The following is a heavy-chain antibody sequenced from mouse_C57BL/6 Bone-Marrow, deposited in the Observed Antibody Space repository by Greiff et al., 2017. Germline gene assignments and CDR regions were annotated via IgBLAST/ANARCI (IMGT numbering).Heavy chain of an antibody. CDR3: TRSLFYYGSGS. Sequence: QVQLQQPGAELVRPGASVTLSCKASGYTFTGYEMHWVKQTPVHGLEWIGAIDPETGGTTYNQKFKGKAILTADKSSSTAYMELRSLTSEDSAVYYCTRSLFYYGSGSRGQGTPVTVS. CDR1: GYTFTGYE. J-gene: IGHJ3*01. D-gene: IGHD1-1*01. CDR2: IDPETGGT. V-gene: IGHV1-15*01.